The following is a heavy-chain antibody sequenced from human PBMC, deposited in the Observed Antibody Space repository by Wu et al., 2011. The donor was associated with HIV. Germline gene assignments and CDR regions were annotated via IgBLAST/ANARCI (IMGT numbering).Heavy chain of an antibody. J-gene: IGHJ4*02. CDR1: GDTFSGYA. CDR3: ARGRGDWWPIEPFDY. V-gene: IGHV1-69*12. Sequence: QVQLVQSGAEVKKPGSSVKVSCKASGDTFSGYALNWVRQAPGQGLEWMGGIIPVFGTVHYAQKFQGRVTISADSSTNTAYMEVGSLRLDDTAVYYCARGRGDWWPIEPFDYWGQGTLATVSS. CDR2: IIPVFGTV. D-gene: IGHD2-21*02.